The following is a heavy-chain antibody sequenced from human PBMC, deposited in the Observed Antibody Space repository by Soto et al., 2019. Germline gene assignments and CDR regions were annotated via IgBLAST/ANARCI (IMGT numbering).Heavy chain of an antibody. CDR3: ARAQGTMVRGVINPAY. V-gene: IGHV1-69*02. J-gene: IGHJ4*02. CDR1: GGTFSSYT. D-gene: IGHD3-10*01. Sequence: QVQLVQSGAEVKKPGSSVKVSCKASGGTFSSYTISWVRQAPGQGLEWMGRIIPILGIANNAQKFQGRVTITADKSTRTANMERRSLRSEDTAVYYCARAQGTMVRGVINPAYWGKGTPVPVSS. CDR2: IIPILGIA.